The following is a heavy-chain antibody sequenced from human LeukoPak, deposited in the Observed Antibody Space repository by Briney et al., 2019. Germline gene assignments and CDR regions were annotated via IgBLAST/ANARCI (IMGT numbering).Heavy chain of an antibody. V-gene: IGHV3-33*01. D-gene: IGHD4-17*01. J-gene: IGHJ4*02. CDR2: IWYDGSNK. CDR1: GFTFSSYG. Sequence: PGRSLRLSCAASGFTFSSYGMHWVRQAPGKGLEWVAVIWYDGSNKYYADSVKGRFTISRDNSKNTLYLQMNSLRAEDTAVYYCARRDGDNDRGFDYWGQGTLVTVSS. CDR3: ARRDGDNDRGFDY.